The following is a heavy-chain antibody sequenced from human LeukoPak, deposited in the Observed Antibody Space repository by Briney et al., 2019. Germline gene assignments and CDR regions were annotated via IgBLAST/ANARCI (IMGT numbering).Heavy chain of an antibody. Sequence: GGSLRLSCAASGFTFSSYSMNWVRQAPGKGLEWVSSISSSSSYIYYADSVKGRFTISRDNAKNSLHLQMNSLRAEDTALYYCAKLPYQMLMFADYWGQGTLVTVSS. J-gene: IGHJ4*02. CDR1: GFTFSSYS. CDR2: ISSSSSYI. D-gene: IGHD2-2*01. V-gene: IGHV3-21*04. CDR3: AKLPYQMLMFADY.